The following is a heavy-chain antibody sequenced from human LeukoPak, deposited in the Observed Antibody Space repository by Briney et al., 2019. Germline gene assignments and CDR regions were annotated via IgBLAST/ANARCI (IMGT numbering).Heavy chain of an antibody. Sequence: GESLKISCQGSGYSFTTYWIGWVRQMPEKGLEWMGIIYPDDSDTRSSPSFRGQATISADRSISTAYLQWSSLKASDTAVYYCARLDRYGYALDYWGQGTLVTVSS. V-gene: IGHV5-51*01. D-gene: IGHD5-12*01. CDR2: IYPDDSDT. J-gene: IGHJ4*02. CDR1: GYSFTTYW. CDR3: ARLDRYGYALDY.